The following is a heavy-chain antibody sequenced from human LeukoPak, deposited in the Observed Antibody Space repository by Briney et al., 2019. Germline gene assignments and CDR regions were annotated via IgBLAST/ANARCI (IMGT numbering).Heavy chain of an antibody. Sequence: PSETLSLTCTVSGGSISSYFWSWIRQPPGQGLEWIGYISYSGGTNYNPSLKSRVTISVDTSKNQFSLKLSSVTAADTAVYYCARHRGGYSFDYWGQGTLVTVSS. V-gene: IGHV4-59*08. CDR1: GGSISSYF. CDR2: ISYSGGT. D-gene: IGHD5-24*01. J-gene: IGHJ4*02. CDR3: ARHRGGYSFDY.